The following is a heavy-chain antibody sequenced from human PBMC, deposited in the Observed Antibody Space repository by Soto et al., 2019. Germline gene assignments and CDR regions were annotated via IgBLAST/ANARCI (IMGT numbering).Heavy chain of an antibody. CDR3: ARAPAPHSYGSGSALGWFDP. Sequence: QVQLQESGPGLVKPSQTLSLTCTVSGGSISSGGYYWSWIRQHPGKGLEWIGYIYYSGSTYYNPALTGRFTISVDTSKNHFSLKLSSLIAADTAVYYCARAPAPHSYGSGSALGWFDPWGKGPLVTVSS. CDR2: IYYSGST. V-gene: IGHV4-31*03. CDR1: GGSISSGGYY. D-gene: IGHD3-10*01. J-gene: IGHJ5*02.